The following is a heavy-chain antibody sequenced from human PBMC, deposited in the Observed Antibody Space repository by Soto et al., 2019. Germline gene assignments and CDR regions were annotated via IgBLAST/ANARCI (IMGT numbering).Heavy chain of an antibody. V-gene: IGHV3-23*01. Sequence: EVQLLESGGGLVQPGGSLRLSCAASGFTFSSYAMSWVRQAPGKGLEWVSAISGSGGSTYYADSVKGRFTISRDNSKTTLYLQMNSLRAEDTAVYYCAKASGGFDWLPHYYWGQGTLVTVSS. D-gene: IGHD3-9*01. CDR2: ISGSGGST. CDR1: GFTFSSYA. CDR3: AKASGGFDWLPHYY. J-gene: IGHJ4*02.